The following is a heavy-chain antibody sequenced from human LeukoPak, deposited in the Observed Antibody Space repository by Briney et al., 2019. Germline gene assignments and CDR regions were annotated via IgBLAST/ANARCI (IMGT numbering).Heavy chain of an antibody. V-gene: IGHV1-69*06. J-gene: IGHJ4*02. D-gene: IGHD1-1*01. Sequence: ASVEVSCKASGGTFSSYAISWVRQAPGQGLEWMGGIIPIFGTANYAQKFQGRVTITADKSTSTAYMELSSLRSEDTAVYYCARVERTGTTNYWGQGTLVTVSS. CDR2: IIPIFGTA. CDR3: ARVERTGTTNY. CDR1: GGTFSSYA.